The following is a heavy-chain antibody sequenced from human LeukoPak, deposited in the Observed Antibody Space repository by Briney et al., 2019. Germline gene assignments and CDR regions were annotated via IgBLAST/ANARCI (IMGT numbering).Heavy chain of an antibody. Sequence: PGGSLRLSCAASGFIFSSYALHWVRQAPGKGLEWVAVISHDGGNKYFADSVKGRFTISRDNSNNTLYLQMNGLRPEDTAVYYCARTFDSSPFDYWGQGTLVTVSS. V-gene: IGHV3-30*04. CDR2: ISHDGGNK. CDR3: ARTFDSSPFDY. CDR1: GFIFSSYA. D-gene: IGHD3-22*01. J-gene: IGHJ4*02.